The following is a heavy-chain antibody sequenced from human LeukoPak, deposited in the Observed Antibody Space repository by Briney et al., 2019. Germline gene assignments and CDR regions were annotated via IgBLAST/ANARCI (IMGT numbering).Heavy chain of an antibody. Sequence: PSETLSLTCGVYGGSLSGYYWTWIRQPPGEGLEWIGEINHSGTTNYNPSLKSRVTISVDTSKNQFSLKLNSVTAADTAVYYCARGITFGGVIVWNWFDPWGQGTLVTVSS. V-gene: IGHV4-34*01. D-gene: IGHD3-16*02. J-gene: IGHJ5*02. CDR2: INHSGTT. CDR3: ARGITFGGVIVWNWFDP. CDR1: GGSLSGYY.